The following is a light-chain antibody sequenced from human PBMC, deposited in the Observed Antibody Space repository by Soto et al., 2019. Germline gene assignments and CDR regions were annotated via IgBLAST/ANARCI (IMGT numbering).Light chain of an antibody. CDR3: SSYTSSSTLVYV. J-gene: IGLJ1*01. Sequence: QSALTQPASVSGSPGQSITISCPGTSSDFGGYNYVSCYQQHPGKAPKLMIYEVSNRPSGVSNRFSGSKSGNTASLTISGLQAEDEADYYCSSYTSSSTLVYVFGTGTKVTVL. CDR2: EVS. V-gene: IGLV2-14*01. CDR1: SSDFGGYNY.